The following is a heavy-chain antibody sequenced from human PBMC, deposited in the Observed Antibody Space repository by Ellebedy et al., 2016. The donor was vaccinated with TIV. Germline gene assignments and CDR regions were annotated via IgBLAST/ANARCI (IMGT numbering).Heavy chain of an antibody. J-gene: IGHJ4*02. CDR2: ISAYNGNT. CDR1: GYTFTSYG. CDR3: ARDNAYSSGYYPDY. V-gene: IGHV1-18*01. D-gene: IGHD6-19*01. Sequence: ASVKASCXASGYTFTSYGISWVRQAPGQGLEWMGWISAYNGNTNYVQKFQGRVTMTTDTSTSTAYMELRSLRSDDTAVYFCARDNAYSSGYYPDYWGQGTLVTVSS.